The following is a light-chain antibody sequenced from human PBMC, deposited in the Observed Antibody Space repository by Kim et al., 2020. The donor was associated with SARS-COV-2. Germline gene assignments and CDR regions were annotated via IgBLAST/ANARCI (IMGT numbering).Light chain of an antibody. CDR3: QQYASSPPT. Sequence: SPGEKAPPSCRTSQTVTSSYLAWYQQKPGQAPRLLIYGASSRATGIPDRFSGSGSGTDFTLTISRLEPEDFAVYYCQQYASSPPTFGQGTKVDIK. V-gene: IGKV3-20*01. CDR2: GAS. CDR1: QTVTSSY. J-gene: IGKJ1*01.